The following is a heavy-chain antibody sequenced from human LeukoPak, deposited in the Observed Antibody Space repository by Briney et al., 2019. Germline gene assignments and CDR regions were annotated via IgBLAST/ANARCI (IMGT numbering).Heavy chain of an antibody. Sequence: ASVKVSCKASGGTFSSYAISWVRQAPGQGLEWMGRIIPILGIANYAQKFQGRVTITADKSTSTAYMELSSLRSEDTAVYYCASRIPATSSDFDYWGQGTLVTVSS. CDR3: ASRIPATSSDFDY. J-gene: IGHJ4*02. D-gene: IGHD1-14*01. CDR2: IIPILGIA. V-gene: IGHV1-69*04. CDR1: GGTFSSYA.